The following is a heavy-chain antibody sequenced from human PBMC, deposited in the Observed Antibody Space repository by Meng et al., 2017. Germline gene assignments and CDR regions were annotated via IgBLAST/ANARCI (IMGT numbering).Heavy chain of an antibody. CDR1: GFTFSSYA. CDR2: ISYDGSNR. J-gene: IGHJ4*02. V-gene: IGHV3-30*01. CDR3: AHFDY. Sequence: VQLVESGGGVVQPGRSLRLSCAASGFTFSSYAMHWVRQAPGRGLEWVAVISYDGSNRYYADSVKGRFTISRDNSKNTLYLQMNSLRAEDTAVYYCAHFDYWGQGTLVTVSS.